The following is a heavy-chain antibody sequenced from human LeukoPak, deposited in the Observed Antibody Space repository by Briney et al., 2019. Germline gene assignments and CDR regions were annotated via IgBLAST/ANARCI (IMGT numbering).Heavy chain of an antibody. CDR3: ARGGHRYLGYYYYGMDV. V-gene: IGHV4-34*01. D-gene: IGHD1-1*01. Sequence: PSETLSLTCAVYGGSFSGYYWSWIRQPPGKGLEWIGEINHSGSTNYNPSLKSRVTISVDTSKNQFSLKLSSVTAADTAVYYCARGGHRYLGYYYYGMDVWGQGTTVTVSS. CDR2: INHSGST. CDR1: GGSFSGYY. J-gene: IGHJ6*02.